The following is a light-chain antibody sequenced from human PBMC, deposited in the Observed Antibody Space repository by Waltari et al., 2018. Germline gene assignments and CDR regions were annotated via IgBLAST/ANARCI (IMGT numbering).Light chain of an antibody. CDR1: QSISRG. CDR3: QQYNSPGT. Sequence: DIQMTQSPSTLSASVGDRVTITCRASQSISRGLAWYQQKPGKAPKLLIYKASSLESGVPSRFSGSGSGTEFTLTISSLQPDEFATYYCQQYNSPGTFGQGTKVEIK. V-gene: IGKV1-5*03. J-gene: IGKJ1*01. CDR2: KAS.